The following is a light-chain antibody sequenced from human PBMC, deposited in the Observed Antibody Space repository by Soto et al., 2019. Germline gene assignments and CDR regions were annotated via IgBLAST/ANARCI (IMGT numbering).Light chain of an antibody. V-gene: IGLV8-61*01. J-gene: IGLJ3*02. CDR2: STN. CDR3: VLYMGGGISV. Sequence: QAVVTQEPSFSVSPGGTVTLTCGLNSGSVSTSYYPSWYQQTPGQAPRTLIHSTNTRSSGVPDRFSGSILGNKAALTITGAQVDDESDYYCVLYMGGGISVFGGGTKLTVL. CDR1: SGSVSTSYY.